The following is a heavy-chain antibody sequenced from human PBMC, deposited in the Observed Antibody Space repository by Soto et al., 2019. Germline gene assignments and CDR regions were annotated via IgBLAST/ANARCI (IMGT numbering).Heavy chain of an antibody. CDR3: ARVWCIFSSGWSGEISFDYYYGMDV. J-gene: IGHJ6*02. CDR1: GYTFTSYG. Sequence: ASVKVSCKASGYTFTSYGISWVRQAPGQGLEWMGWISAYNGNTNYAQKLQGRVTMTTDTSTSTAYMELRSLRSDDTAVYYCARVWCIFSSGWSGEISFDYYYGMDVWGQGTTVTVSS. D-gene: IGHD6-19*01. CDR2: ISAYNGNT. V-gene: IGHV1-18*01.